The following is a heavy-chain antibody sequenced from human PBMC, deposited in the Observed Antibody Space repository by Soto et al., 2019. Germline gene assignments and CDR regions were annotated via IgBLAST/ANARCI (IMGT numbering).Heavy chain of an antibody. D-gene: IGHD6-13*01. CDR1: GFTFSATG. V-gene: IGHV3-21*02. Sequence: EVQLVESGGGLVKPGGSLRLSCSASGFTFSATGMNWVRQAPGKGPEWVSSISSGSEYIFYGDSVQGRLTISRDNAKNSVYLQLNNLGAEDTAVYYCAKDGAAGSVLDVWGQGTTVTVSS. J-gene: IGHJ6*02. CDR2: ISSGSEYI. CDR3: AKDGAAGSVLDV.